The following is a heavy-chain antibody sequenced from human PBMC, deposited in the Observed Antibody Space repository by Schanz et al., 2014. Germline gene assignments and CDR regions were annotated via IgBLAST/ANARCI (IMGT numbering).Heavy chain of an antibody. J-gene: IGHJ4*02. CDR2: IGYDGSEK. CDR1: GITLSGYG. Sequence: QVQLVESGGGVVQPGRSLRLSCAASGITLSGYGLHWVRQAPGKGLEWVANIGYDGSEKYYVDSVKGRFTISRDNAKNSLYLQMNGLRAEDTAVFYCARDGAELYYFDDWGQGTLVTVSS. V-gene: IGHV3-33*08. D-gene: IGHD1-1*01. CDR3: ARDGAELYYFDD.